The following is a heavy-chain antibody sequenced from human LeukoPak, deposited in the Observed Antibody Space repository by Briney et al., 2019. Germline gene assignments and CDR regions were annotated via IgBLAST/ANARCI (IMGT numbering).Heavy chain of an antibody. V-gene: IGHV4-34*01. J-gene: IGHJ5*02. CDR1: GGSFSGYY. CDR2: INHSGSM. CDR3: ARMYDWSGAWFDP. D-gene: IGHD1-1*01. Sequence: ASETLSLTCAVYGGSFSGYYWSWIRQPPGKGLQWIGEINHSGSMNYNPSLKCRVTISVDTSKNQFSLKLSSVTAADTAVYYCARMYDWSGAWFDPWGQGTLVTVSS.